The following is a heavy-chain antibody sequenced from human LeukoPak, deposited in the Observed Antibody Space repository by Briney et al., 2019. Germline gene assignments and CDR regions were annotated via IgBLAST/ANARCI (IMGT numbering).Heavy chain of an antibody. CDR3: ARELAAAGIGAFDI. V-gene: IGHV4-30-2*01. CDR1: GGSSSSGGYY. J-gene: IGHJ3*02. D-gene: IGHD6-13*01. Sequence: PSQALSLTCTVSGGSSSSGGYYWSWIRQPPGKGLEWIGYIYHSGSTYYNPSLKSRVTISVDRSKNQFSLKLSSVTAADTAVYYCARELAAAGIGAFDIWGQGTMVTVSS. CDR2: IYHSGST.